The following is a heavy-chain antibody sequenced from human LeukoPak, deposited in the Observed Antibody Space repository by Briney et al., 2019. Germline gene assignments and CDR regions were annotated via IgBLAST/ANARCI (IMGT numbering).Heavy chain of an antibody. CDR2: INPNSGGT. V-gene: IGHV1-2*02. D-gene: IGHD4-17*01. CDR3: ASEDDYGDYGNPGY. J-gene: IGHJ4*02. Sequence: ASVKVSCKASGYTFTGYYMHLVRQAPGQGLEWMGWINPNSGGTNYAQKFQGRVTMTRNTSISTAYMELRRLRSDDTAVYYCASEDDYGDYGNPGYWGQGTLVTVSS. CDR1: GYTFTGYY.